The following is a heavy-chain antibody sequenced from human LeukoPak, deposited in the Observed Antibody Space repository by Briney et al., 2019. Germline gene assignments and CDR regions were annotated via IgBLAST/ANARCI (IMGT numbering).Heavy chain of an antibody. Sequence: PGGSLRLSCAASGFSFSTYSMNWVRQAPGKGLQWVSYISSGSSAIYYTVSVKGRFTITRDDAKNSVYLQMNSLRTEDTAVYYCGTGDPRFDYWGQGILVTVSS. D-gene: IGHD7-27*01. CDR3: GTGDPRFDY. CDR2: ISSGSSAI. J-gene: IGHJ4*02. V-gene: IGHV3-48*01. CDR1: GFSFSTYS.